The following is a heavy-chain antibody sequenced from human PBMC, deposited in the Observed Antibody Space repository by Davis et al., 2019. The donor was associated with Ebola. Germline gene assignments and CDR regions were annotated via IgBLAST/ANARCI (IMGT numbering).Heavy chain of an antibody. V-gene: IGHV3-74*01. CDR1: GFTFNNYY. J-gene: IGHJ6*02. D-gene: IGHD2-2*01. CDR2: IKSDGSTT. Sequence: HTGGSLRLSCAASGFTFNNYYMHWVRQAPGKGLEWVARIKSDGSTTRYADSVKGRFTISRDNSKNTLFLQMDGLRGEDTAVYYCVRDTSRQLPHWLYYFYGMDVWGQGTTVTVSS. CDR3: VRDTSRQLPHWLYYFYGMDV.